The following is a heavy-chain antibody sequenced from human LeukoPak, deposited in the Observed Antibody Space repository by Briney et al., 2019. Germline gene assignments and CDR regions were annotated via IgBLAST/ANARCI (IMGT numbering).Heavy chain of an antibody. D-gene: IGHD3-10*01. Sequence: SETLSLTCTVSGGSVSSGSYYWSWIRQPPGKGLEWIGYIYYSGSTNYNPSLKSRVTISVDTSKNQFSLKLSSVTAADTAVYYCARADTYYYGSGPTFDYWGQGTLVTVSS. CDR1: GGSVSSGSYY. V-gene: IGHV4-61*01. CDR3: ARADTYYYGSGPTFDY. J-gene: IGHJ4*02. CDR2: IYYSGST.